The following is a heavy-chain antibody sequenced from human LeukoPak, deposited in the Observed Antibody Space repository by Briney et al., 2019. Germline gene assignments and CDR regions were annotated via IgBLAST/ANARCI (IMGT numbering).Heavy chain of an antibody. CDR2: ISGSGGST. J-gene: IGHJ6*02. CDR1: GFTFSSYA. D-gene: IGHD3-22*01. CDR3: ATNRIYDSSGYYYDYYYGMDV. Sequence: GGSLRLSCAASGFTFSSYAMSWVRQAPGKGLEWVSAISGSGGSTYYADSVKGRFTTSRDNSKNTLYLQMNSLRAEDTAVYYCATNRIYDSSGYYYDYYYGMDVWGQGTTVTVSS. V-gene: IGHV3-23*01.